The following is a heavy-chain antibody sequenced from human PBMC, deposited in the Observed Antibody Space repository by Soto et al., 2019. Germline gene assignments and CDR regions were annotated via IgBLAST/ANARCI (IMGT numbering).Heavy chain of an antibody. CDR2: VYYTGST. CDR3: ARGRTVRNYADASSDYFYLFDY. Sequence: SETLSRTCIVSGDSISTFYWGWLRQSPGKELEWIGYVYYTGSTNYNPSLKSRVTISVDRSKNQFSLKLTSANAADTAVYYCARGRTVRNYADASSDYFYLFDYWGQGTPVTVYS. CDR1: GDSISTFY. J-gene: IGHJ4*02. D-gene: IGHD3-22*01. V-gene: IGHV4-59*01.